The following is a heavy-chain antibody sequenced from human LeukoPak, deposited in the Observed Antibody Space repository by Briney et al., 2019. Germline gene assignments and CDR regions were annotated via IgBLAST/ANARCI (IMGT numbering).Heavy chain of an antibody. D-gene: IGHD2-15*01. CDR1: GGSISSGTYY. Sequence: PSQTLSLTCTVSGGSISSGTYYWSWIRQPAGKGLEWIGRIYTSGSTNYNPSLKSRVTISVDRSKNQFSLKLSSVTAADTAVYYCARGGHCSGGSCRVYYYYMDVWGKGTTVTISS. J-gene: IGHJ6*03. V-gene: IGHV4-61*02. CDR2: IYTSGST. CDR3: ARGGHCSGGSCRVYYYYMDV.